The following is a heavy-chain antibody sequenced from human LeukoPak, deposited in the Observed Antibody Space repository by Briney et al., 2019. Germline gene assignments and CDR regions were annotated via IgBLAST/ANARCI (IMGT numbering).Heavy chain of an antibody. CDR3: ARGGAVAVYNWFDP. CDR1: GGSISSGGYS. D-gene: IGHD6-19*01. V-gene: IGHV4-61*08. Sequence: SETLSLTRAVSGGSISSGGYSWSWIRQPPGKGLEWIGYTYYSGSTNYNPSLKSRVTISVDTSKNQFSLKLSSVTAADTAVYYCARGGAVAVYNWFDPWGQGTLVTVSS. CDR2: TYYSGST. J-gene: IGHJ5*02.